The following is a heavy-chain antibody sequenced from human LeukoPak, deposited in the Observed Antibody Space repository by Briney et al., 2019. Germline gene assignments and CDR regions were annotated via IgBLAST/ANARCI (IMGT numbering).Heavy chain of an antibody. D-gene: IGHD3-3*01. Sequence: SETLSLTCTVSGGSISSYYWSWIRQPAGKGLEWIGRIYTSGSTNYNPSLKSRVTTSVDTSKNQFSLKLSSVTAADTAVYYCARSSPDFWSGYYTFDYWGQGTLVTVSS. CDR1: GGSISSYY. J-gene: IGHJ4*02. CDR3: ARSSPDFWSGYYTFDY. CDR2: IYTSGST. V-gene: IGHV4-4*07.